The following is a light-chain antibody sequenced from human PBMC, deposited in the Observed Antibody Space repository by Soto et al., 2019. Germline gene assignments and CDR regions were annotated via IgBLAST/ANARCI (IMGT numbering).Light chain of an antibody. J-gene: IGLJ3*02. V-gene: IGLV2-14*01. CDR2: EVS. CDR3: TSYTSTSTWV. Sequence: QSALTQPASVSGSPGQSITISCTGTSSDVGGYNYVPWYQQHPGKAPKFMIYEVSNRPSGVSNRFSGSKSGNTASLTISGLQAEDEADYYCTSYTSTSTWVFGGGTQLTVL. CDR1: SSDVGGYNY.